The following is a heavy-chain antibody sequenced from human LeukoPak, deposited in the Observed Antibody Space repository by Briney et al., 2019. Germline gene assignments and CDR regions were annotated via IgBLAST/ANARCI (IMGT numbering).Heavy chain of an antibody. CDR1: GVSISPYY. J-gene: IGHJ3*01. CDR3: ARLSAAVHLGAFDL. CDR2: IHTSGSN. V-gene: IGHV4-4*09. Sequence: PSETLSLTCAVSGVSISPYYWAWIRQPPGKGLEWIGYIHTSGSNNQYPSLKSRVTISVDKSKNHFSLRLTSATAADTAVYYCARLSAAVHLGAFDLWGQGTMVTVSS. D-gene: IGHD3-3*01.